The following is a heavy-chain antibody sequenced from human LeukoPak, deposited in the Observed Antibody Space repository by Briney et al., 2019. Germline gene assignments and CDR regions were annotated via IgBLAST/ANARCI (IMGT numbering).Heavy chain of an antibody. Sequence: GGSLRLSCAASGFTVSSNYISWVRQAPGKGLEWVSVIYSGGSTYYADSVKGRFTISRDNSKNTLYLQMNSLRAEDTAVYYCASVLGSSWYGGYFDYWGQGTLVTVSS. CDR3: ASVLGSSWYGGYFDY. J-gene: IGHJ4*02. CDR2: IYSGGST. D-gene: IGHD6-13*01. CDR1: GFTVSSNY. V-gene: IGHV3-66*01.